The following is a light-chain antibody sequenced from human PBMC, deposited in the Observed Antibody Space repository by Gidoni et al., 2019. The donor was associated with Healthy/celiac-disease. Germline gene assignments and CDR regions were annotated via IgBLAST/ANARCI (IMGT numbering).Light chain of an antibody. V-gene: IGLV2-11*01. CDR2: DFS. CDR1: SSDVGGYNY. J-gene: IGLJ2*01. CDR3: CSYAGSYTFV. Sequence: QSALTQPRAVSGSPGQSVTISCTGTSSDVGGYNYVSWYQQHPGKAPKLMLYDFSKRTSGVPDRFSGSKSGNTASLTISGLQAEDEADYYCCSYAGSYTFVFGGGTKLTVL.